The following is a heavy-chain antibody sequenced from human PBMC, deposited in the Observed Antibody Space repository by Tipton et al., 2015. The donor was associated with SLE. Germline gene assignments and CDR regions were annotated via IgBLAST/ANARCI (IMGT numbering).Heavy chain of an antibody. CDR1: GGSISSGGYY. D-gene: IGHD5-18*01. CDR3: ARDGWIQLWSAFDI. V-gene: IGHV4-30-4*08. Sequence: TLSLTCTVSGGSISSGGYYWSWIRQPPGKGLEWIGYIYYSGSTNYNPSLKSRVTISVDTSKNQFSLKLSSVTAADTAVYYCARDGWIQLWSAFDIWGQGTMVTVSS. J-gene: IGHJ3*02. CDR2: IYYSGST.